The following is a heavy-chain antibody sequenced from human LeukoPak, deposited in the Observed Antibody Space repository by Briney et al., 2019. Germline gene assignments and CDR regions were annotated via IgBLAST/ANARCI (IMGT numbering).Heavy chain of an antibody. CDR3: ARHRRSGYRNWFDP. J-gene: IGHJ5*02. CDR1: GGSFSGYY. Sequence: SETLSLTCAVYGGSFSGYYWSWIRQPPGKGLEWIGEINHSGSTNYKPSLKGRVTISVDTSKNQFSLKLSSVTAADTAVYYCARHRRSGYRNWFDPWGQGTLVTVSS. CDR2: INHSGST. D-gene: IGHD3-22*01. V-gene: IGHV4-34*01.